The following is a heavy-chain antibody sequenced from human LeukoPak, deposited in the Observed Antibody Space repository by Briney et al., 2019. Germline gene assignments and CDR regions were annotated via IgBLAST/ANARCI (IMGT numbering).Heavy chain of an antibody. J-gene: IGHJ6*03. CDR2: IYHSGST. CDR1: GGSISSSNW. D-gene: IGHD6-13*01. Sequence: PSETLSLTCVVSGGSISSSNWWSWVRQPPEKGLEWIGEIYHSGSTNYNPSLKSRVTRSVDKSKNQFSLKLSSVTAADTAVYFCARGRVSSSTWYSTYYYYFYMDVWGKGTTVTVSS. V-gene: IGHV4-4*02. CDR3: ARGRVSSSTWYSTYYYYFYMDV.